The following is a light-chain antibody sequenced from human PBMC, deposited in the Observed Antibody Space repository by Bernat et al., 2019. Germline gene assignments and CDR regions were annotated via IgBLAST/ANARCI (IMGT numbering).Light chain of an antibody. CDR2: DAS. Sequence: EIVLTQSPVTLSLSPGERATLSCRASQSLSNSLAWYQQRSGQAPRLLIYDASHRATGIPARFSGSGSGTDFTLTISSLEPEDFAVYYCHQRSSWPPVFGQGTKLEIK. CDR1: QSLSNS. CDR3: HQRSSWPPV. J-gene: IGKJ2*01. V-gene: IGKV3-11*01.